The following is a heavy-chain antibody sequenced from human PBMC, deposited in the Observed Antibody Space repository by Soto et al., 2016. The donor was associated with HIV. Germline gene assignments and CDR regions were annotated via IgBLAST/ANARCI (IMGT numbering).Heavy chain of an antibody. CDR1: GFTFSSYT. D-gene: IGHD2-8*01. V-gene: IGHV3-48*04. CDR2: ISSGSSTI. Sequence: EVQLVESGGGLVQPGGSLRLSCAASGFTFSSYTMNWVRQAPGKGLEWVSYISSGSSTIYYADSVKGRFTISRDNAKNSLYLQLNSLRTEDTAIYYWVRDGQMVDLDYWGQGTLVTVSS. CDR3: VRDGQMVDLDY. J-gene: IGHJ4*02.